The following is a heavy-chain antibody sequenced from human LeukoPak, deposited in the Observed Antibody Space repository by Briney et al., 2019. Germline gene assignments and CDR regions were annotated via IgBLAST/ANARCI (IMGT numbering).Heavy chain of an antibody. D-gene: IGHD3-3*01. CDR2: IKSKTDGGTT. CDR1: GFTFSNAW. Sequence: PGGSLRLSCAASGFTFSNAWMSWVRQAPGKGLEWVGRIKSKTDGGTTDYAAPVKGRFTIPRDDSKNTLYLQMNSLKTEDTAVYYCTRHRYDFWSGYQNWFDPWGQGTLVTVSS. J-gene: IGHJ5*02. V-gene: IGHV3-15*01. CDR3: TRHRYDFWSGYQNWFDP.